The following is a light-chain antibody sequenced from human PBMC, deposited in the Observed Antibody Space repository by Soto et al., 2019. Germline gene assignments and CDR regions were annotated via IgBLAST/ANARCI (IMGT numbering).Light chain of an antibody. CDR2: KAS. CDR3: QQYDSYWT. V-gene: IGKV1-5*03. J-gene: IGKJ1*01. Sequence: DFQMTQSPSTLSASVGDRVTITCRTSQSINNWLAWFQQKPGKAPKLLIYKASSLQSGVPSRFSGSRSGTEFTLTISSLQPDDFATYYCQQYDSYWTFGQGTKVEIK. CDR1: QSINNW.